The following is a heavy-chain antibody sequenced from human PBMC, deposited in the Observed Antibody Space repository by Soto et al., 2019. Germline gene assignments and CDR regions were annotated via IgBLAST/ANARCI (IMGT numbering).Heavy chain of an antibody. J-gene: IGHJ4*02. CDR2: ISAYNGNT. Sequence: QVQLVQSGAEVKKPGASVKVSCKASGYTFTSYGIIWVRQAPGQGLEWMGWISAYNGNTNYAQKLQGRVTMTTDTSTSTAYMELRSLRSDDTAVYYCARDDYDILTGYYLFDYWGQGTLVTVSS. D-gene: IGHD3-9*01. CDR3: ARDDYDILTGYYLFDY. V-gene: IGHV1-18*01. CDR1: GYTFTSYG.